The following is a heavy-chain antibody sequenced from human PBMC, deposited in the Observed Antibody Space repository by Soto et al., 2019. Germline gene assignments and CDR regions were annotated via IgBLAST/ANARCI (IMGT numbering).Heavy chain of an antibody. D-gene: IGHD1-1*01. V-gene: IGHV3-23*01. CDR2: ISGSGGST. J-gene: IGHJ4*02. CDR1: GFTFSSYA. CDR3: ATDLLPGWTREEPFDY. Sequence: EVQLLESGGGLVQPGGSLRLSCAASGFTFSSYAMSWVRQAPGKGLEWVSAISGSGGSTYDAASVKGRFTISGDNSKNTLYLQMNSLRAEDTAGDYCATDLLPGWTREEPFDYWGQGTLVTVSS.